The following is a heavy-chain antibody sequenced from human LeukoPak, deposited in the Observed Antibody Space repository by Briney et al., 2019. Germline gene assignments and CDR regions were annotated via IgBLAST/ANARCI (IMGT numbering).Heavy chain of an antibody. CDR3: ARAWHERYCSSTSCYTAFEDY. CDR1: GGSISSGDHY. Sequence: SETLSLTCTVSGGSISSGDHYWSWIRQPPGKGLEWIGYIYYSGSTYYNPSLKSRVTISVDTSKNQFSLKLSSVTAADTAVYYCARAWHERYCSSTSCYTAFEDYWGQGTLVTVSS. D-gene: IGHD2-2*02. J-gene: IGHJ4*02. V-gene: IGHV4-30-4*08. CDR2: IYYSGST.